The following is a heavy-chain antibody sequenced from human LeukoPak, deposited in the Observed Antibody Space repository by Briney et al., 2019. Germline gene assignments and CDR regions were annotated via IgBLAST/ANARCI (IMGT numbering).Heavy chain of an antibody. CDR1: GGSLSSYY. J-gene: IGHJ4*02. V-gene: IGHV4-59*01. CDR3: AREGGSGSYGIDY. D-gene: IGHD3-10*01. CDR2: IYYSGST. Sequence: SETLSLTCTVSGGSLSSYYWSCIRQPPGKALEWIGYIYYSGSTNYNPSLKSRVTISVDTSKNQFSLKLSSVTAADTAVYYCAREGGSGSYGIDYWGRGTLVTVST.